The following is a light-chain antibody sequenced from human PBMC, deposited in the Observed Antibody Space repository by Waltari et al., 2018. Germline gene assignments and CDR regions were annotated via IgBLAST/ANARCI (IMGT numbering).Light chain of an antibody. J-gene: IGKJ4*01. CDR1: QSVNSW. CDR3: QQYKNYPLT. CDR2: KAS. Sequence: DIQMTQSPSTLSASVGDRFTITCRATQSVNSWLAWYQQKPGKAPNLLIYKASSLESGVPSRFSGSGSGTEFTLTISSLQPDDFATYYCQQYKNYPLTFGGGTKVEIK. V-gene: IGKV1-5*03.